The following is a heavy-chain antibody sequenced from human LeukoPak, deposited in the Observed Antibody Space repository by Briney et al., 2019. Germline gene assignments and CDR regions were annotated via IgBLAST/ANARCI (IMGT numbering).Heavy chain of an antibody. Sequence: GGSLRLSCAASGFTFSSYGMHWVRQAPGKGLEWVAVIWYDGSNKYYADSVKGRFTISRDNSKNTLCLQMNSLRAEDTAVYYCARDREYDFWSGSTIDYWGQGTLVTVSS. V-gene: IGHV3-33*01. CDR2: IWYDGSNK. D-gene: IGHD3-3*01. CDR3: ARDREYDFWSGSTIDY. CDR1: GFTFSSYG. J-gene: IGHJ4*02.